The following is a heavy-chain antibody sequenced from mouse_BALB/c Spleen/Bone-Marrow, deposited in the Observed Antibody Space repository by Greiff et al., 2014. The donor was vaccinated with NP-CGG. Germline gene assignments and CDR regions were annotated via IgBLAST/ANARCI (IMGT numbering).Heavy chain of an antibody. CDR3: TRNWDWYFDV. J-gene: IGHJ1*01. D-gene: IGHD4-1*01. V-gene: IGHV1-5*01. CDR2: IYTGNSDT. CDR1: GYSFTSYW. Sequence: VQLKESGTVLTRPGASVKMSCKASGYSFTSYWMHWVKQRPGQGLEWIGAIYTGNSDTTYNQKFKGKAKLTAVTSASTAYMELSSLTNEDSAVYYGTRNWDWYFDVWGAGTTVTVSS.